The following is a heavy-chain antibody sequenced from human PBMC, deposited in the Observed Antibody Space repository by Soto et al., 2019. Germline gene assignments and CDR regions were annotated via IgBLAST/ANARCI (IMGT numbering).Heavy chain of an antibody. CDR3: SRETSDVTFDS. CDR1: VFSLRNYV. D-gene: IGHD2-21*01. CDR2: VWYDGDEK. J-gene: IGHJ4*02. Sequence: GGSLTLSFFASVFSLRNYVRHCVRRAPGKGLEWVALVWYDGDEKYYADSVTGRFTISRDISGNILYLHMNSLSADDTAVYYCSRETSDVTFDSWGQGTLVTVSS. V-gene: IGHV3-33*01.